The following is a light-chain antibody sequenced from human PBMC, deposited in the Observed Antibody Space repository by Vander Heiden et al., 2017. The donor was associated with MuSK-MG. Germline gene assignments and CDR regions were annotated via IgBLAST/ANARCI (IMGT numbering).Light chain of an antibody. CDR3: QQRTNGHQNHT. Sequence: ENVLTQSPATLSLSPGERATLSCRARQSVSSYLAWYKKKPGQAPRLLIYDTSNRAKGSQARFSGSGDGTDFTLTISSRELEDFAVYYCQQRTNGHQNHTFGQGTLMEIK. J-gene: IGKJ5*01. CDR2: DTS. CDR1: QSVSSY. V-gene: IGKV3-11*01.